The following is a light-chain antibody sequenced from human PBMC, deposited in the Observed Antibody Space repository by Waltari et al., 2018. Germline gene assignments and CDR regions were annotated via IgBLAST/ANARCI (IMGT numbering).Light chain of an antibody. CDR1: QSIGSS. V-gene: IGKV3-11*01. CDR3: QQRINWPRT. Sequence: ETVLTRSPGTLALSPGERATLSCRASQSIGSSLAWYQHIPGQAPRLLFYDASNRATGIPARFIGSGSGTDFTLTISSLEPEDFAVYYCQQRINWPRTFGQGTKVEIK. J-gene: IGKJ1*01. CDR2: DAS.